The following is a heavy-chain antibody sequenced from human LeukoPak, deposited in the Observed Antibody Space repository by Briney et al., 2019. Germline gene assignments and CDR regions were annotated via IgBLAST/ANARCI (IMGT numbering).Heavy chain of an antibody. CDR1: GFTFSAYS. J-gene: IGHJ6*03. D-gene: IGHD6-13*01. V-gene: IGHV3-48*04. CDR3: ARWGNSSSWYGYYYYMDV. Sequence: HPGGSLRLSCAASGFTFSAYSMSWVRQAPGKGLEWISYISSSRTTMFYADSAKGRFTISGDNAKSSVYLQMNSLRAEDTAVYYCARWGNSSSWYGYYYYMDVWGKGSTVTVSS. CDR2: ISSSRTTM.